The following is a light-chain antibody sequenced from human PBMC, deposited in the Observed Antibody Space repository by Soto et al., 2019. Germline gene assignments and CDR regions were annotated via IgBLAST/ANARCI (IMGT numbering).Light chain of an antibody. V-gene: IGKV3-20*01. J-gene: IGKJ4*01. Sequence: ILVTHSPGTLAVSPGEIAALSRSASQSISSSYLAWYQQTPGQAPRLLIFGASSRATGIPDRFSGSGSGTDFTLIISRLEPEDFAVYYCQQYGSSLLTFGGGTKVDIK. CDR2: GAS. CDR1: QSISSSY. CDR3: QQYGSSLLT.